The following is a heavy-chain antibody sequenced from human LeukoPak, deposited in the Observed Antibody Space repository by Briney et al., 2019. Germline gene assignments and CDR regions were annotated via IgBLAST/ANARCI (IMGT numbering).Heavy chain of an antibody. CDR3: AKSNGYSSANRYCFDY. J-gene: IGHJ4*02. V-gene: IGHV3-23*01. CDR1: GFTFSSYA. Sequence: GGSLRLSCAASGFTFSSYAMSWVRQAPGKGLEWVSAISGSGGSTYYADSVKGRFTISRDNSKNTLYLQMNSLRAEDTAVYYCAKSNGYSSANRYCFDYWGQGTLVTVSS. D-gene: IGHD6-25*01. CDR2: ISGSGGST.